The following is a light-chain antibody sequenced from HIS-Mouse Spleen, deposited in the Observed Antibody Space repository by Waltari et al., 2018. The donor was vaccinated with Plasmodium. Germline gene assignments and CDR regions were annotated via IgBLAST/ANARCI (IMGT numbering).Light chain of an antibody. CDR1: SSDVGGYNY. CDR3: SSYTSSSTVV. CDR2: EVS. V-gene: IGLV2-14*01. J-gene: IGLJ2*01. Sequence: QSALTQPASVSGSPGQSITISCTGTSSDVGGYNYVSWYHQHPGKAPKLMIYEVSNRPSGVSNRFSCSKSGNTASLTISGLQAEDEADYYCSSYTSSSTVVFGGGTKLTVL.